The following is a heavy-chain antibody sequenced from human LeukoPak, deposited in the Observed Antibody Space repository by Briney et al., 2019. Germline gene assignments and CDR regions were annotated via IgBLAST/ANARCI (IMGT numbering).Heavy chain of an antibody. D-gene: IGHD3-16*01. J-gene: IGHJ6*02. CDR1: GYTFTSYA. CDR2: INTNTGNP. CDR3: ARGGRYDYVWGIYGMDV. V-gene: IGHV7-4-1*02. Sequence: ASVKVSCKASGYTFTSYAMNWVRQAPGQGLEWMGWINTNTGNPTYAQGFTGRFVFSLDTSVSTAYLRISSLKAEDTAVYYCARGGRYDYVWGIYGMDVWGQGTTVTVSS.